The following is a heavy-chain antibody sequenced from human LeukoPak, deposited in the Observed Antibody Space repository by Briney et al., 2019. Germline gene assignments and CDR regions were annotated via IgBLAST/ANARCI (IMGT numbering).Heavy chain of an antibody. Sequence: PGRSLRLSCAASGFTFDDYAMHSVRQAPGKGLEGVSTISWHSGNIVYADSVKGRFTISRDSAKSSLYLQMNSLRAEDTALYYCAKDGGPKTPGHCSTTTCYYYFGMDVWGQGTTVTVSS. J-gene: IGHJ6*02. V-gene: IGHV3-9*01. CDR2: ISWHSGNI. CDR3: AKDGGPKTPGHCSTTTCYYYFGMDV. CDR1: GFTFDDYA. D-gene: IGHD2-2*01.